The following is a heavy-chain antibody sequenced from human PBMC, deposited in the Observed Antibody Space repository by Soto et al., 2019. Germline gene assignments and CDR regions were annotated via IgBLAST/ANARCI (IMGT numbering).Heavy chain of an antibody. CDR3: ARARGAFCSGGSCYWFDP. Sequence: QVQLVQSGAEVKKPGASVKVSCKASGYTFTSYDINWVRQATGQGLEWMGWMNPNSGNTAYAQKFQGRVTMTRNTSISTAYMELSSLRSEDTAVYYCARARGAFCSGGSCYWFDPWGQGTLVTVSS. J-gene: IGHJ5*02. CDR1: GYTFTSYD. D-gene: IGHD2-15*01. V-gene: IGHV1-8*01. CDR2: MNPNSGNT.